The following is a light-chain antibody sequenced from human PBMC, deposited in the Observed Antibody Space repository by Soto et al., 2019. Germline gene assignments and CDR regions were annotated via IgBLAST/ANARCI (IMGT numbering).Light chain of an antibody. Sequence: EIALTQSPGTLALSPGERATLSCSASQSVTSSHLAWYQQNPGQAPRLLIYGASGRAPGIPDRFSGSGSGTDFTLPLSRLEPEDFAVYYCPPYGSSPITFGQGTRLDIK. CDR2: GAS. CDR1: QSVTSSH. V-gene: IGKV3-20*01. J-gene: IGKJ5*01. CDR3: PPYGSSPIT.